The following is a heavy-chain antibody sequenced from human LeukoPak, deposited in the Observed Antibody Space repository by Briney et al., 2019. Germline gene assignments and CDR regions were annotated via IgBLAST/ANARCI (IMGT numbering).Heavy chain of an antibody. CDR1: GFTFSSYA. Sequence: GGSLRLSCAASGFTFSSYAMSWVRQAPGKGLEWVSVIYSGGSTYYADSVKGRFTISRDNSKNTLYLQMNSLRAEDTAVYYCATGPYSSSWYPPLDYWGQGTLVTVSS. CDR3: ATGPYSSSWYPPLDY. J-gene: IGHJ4*02. D-gene: IGHD6-13*01. V-gene: IGHV3-53*01. CDR2: IYSGGST.